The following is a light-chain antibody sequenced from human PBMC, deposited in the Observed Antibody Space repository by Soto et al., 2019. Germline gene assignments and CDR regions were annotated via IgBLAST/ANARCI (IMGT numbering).Light chain of an antibody. Sequence: EIVLTQSPGTLSLSPGERATLSCRASQSVSSSYLAWYQQKPGQAPRLLIYGASSRATGIPDRFSGSGPGTDFTLTISRLEPEDFAVDYCQQYGSSPWTFGQGTKVEIK. CDR3: QQYGSSPWT. CDR1: QSVSSSY. J-gene: IGKJ1*01. V-gene: IGKV3-20*01. CDR2: GAS.